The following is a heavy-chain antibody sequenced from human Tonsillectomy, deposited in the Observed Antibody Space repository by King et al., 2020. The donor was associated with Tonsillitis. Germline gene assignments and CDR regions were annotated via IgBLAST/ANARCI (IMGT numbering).Heavy chain of an antibody. D-gene: IGHD3-3*01. V-gene: IGHV3-11*05. CDR1: GFTFSDYY. CDR2: ISGGSSYT. CDR3: ARDRGSRITIFGGYYFDY. Sequence: VQLVESGGGLVKPGGSLRLSCAASGFTFSDYYMTWIRQAPGKGLEWVSFISGGSSYTNYADFVKGRFTISRDNAKNSLSLQMNSLRAEDTAVYYCARDRGSRITIFGGYYFDYWGQGTLVTVSS. J-gene: IGHJ4*02.